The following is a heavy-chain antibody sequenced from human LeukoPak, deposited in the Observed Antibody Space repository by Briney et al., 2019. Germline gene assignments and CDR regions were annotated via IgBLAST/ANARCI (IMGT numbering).Heavy chain of an antibody. J-gene: IGHJ4*02. V-gene: IGHV3-21*01. Sequence: GGSLRLSCAASGFTFSSYTMNWVRQAPGKGLEWVSSIGTSSTYIYYADSVKGRFTISRDNAKNSLYLQMNSLRAEDTAVYYCARAYSSGYGFDYWGQGTPVTVS. CDR3: ARAYSSGYGFDY. D-gene: IGHD5-18*01. CDR2: IGTSSTYI. CDR1: GFTFSSYT.